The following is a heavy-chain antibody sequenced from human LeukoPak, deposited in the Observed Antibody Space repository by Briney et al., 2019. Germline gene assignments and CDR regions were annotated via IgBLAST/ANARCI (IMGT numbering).Heavy chain of an antibody. Sequence: SETLSLTCAVYGGSFSGYYWSWIRQPPGKGLEWIGEINHSGSTNYNPSLKSRVTISVDTSKNQFSLKLSSVTAADTAVYYCARSNARGVIISFDYWGQGTLSPSPQ. CDR3: ARSNARGVIISFDY. CDR2: INHSGST. D-gene: IGHD3-10*01. CDR1: GGSFSGYY. V-gene: IGHV4-34*01. J-gene: IGHJ4*02.